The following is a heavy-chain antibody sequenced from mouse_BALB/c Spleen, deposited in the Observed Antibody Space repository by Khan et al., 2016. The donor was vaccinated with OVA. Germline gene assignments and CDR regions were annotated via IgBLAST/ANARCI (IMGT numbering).Heavy chain of an antibody. CDR2: ISYSGST. D-gene: IGHD1-2*01. CDR1: GYSITSGYG. V-gene: IGHV3-2*02. J-gene: IGHJ2*01. Sequence: EVQLQESGPGLVKPSQSLSLTCTVTGYSITSGYGWNWIRQFPGNTLEWMGYISYSGSTNYNPSLKSRISITRDTSKNQFFLQLNSMTTEDTATYYCARTARIKYWGQGTTLTGSS. CDR3: ARTARIKY.